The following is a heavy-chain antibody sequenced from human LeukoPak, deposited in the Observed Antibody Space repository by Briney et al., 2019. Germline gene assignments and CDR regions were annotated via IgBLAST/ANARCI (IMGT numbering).Heavy chain of an antibody. V-gene: IGHV3-11*01. D-gene: IGHD1-26*01. J-gene: IGHJ3*02. CDR1: AFTFSDYY. CDR3: AKDMGWGVGASGAFDI. CDR2: ISSSGSTI. Sequence: GGSLRLSCAASAFTFSDYYMSWIRQAPGKGLEWVSYISSSGSTIYYADSVKGRFTISRDNAKYSLYLQMNSLRAEDTALYYCAKDMGWGVGASGAFDIWGQGTMVTVSS.